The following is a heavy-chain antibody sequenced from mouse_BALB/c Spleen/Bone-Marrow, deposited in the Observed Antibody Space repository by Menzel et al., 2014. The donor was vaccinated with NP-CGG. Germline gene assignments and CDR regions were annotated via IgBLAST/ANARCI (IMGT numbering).Heavy chain of an antibody. CDR1: GFDFSRYW. CDR2: INPDSSTI. J-gene: IGHJ3*01. Sequence: EVKLVESGGGLVQPGGSLKLSCAASGFDFSRYWMTWVRQAPGKGLEWIGEINPDSSTINYTPSLKDKFIISRDNAKNTLYLQMRKVRSEDTALYYCAKSYYYGYVAYWGQGTLVTVSA. V-gene: IGHV4-1*02. D-gene: IGHD1-2*01. CDR3: AKSYYYGYVAY.